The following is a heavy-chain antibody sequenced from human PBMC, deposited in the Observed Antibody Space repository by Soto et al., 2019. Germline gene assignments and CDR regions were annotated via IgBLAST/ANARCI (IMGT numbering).Heavy chain of an antibody. Sequence: WGALILTCASSVFTFSTYGMHWVRQAPGKGLEWAPVISHPGSNKYYAASVNGRFTISRNNSKNTLYLQMNSLRAEDTAVYYCAAPSVDTAYSTNWFDPWGQGTMVTVSS. CDR2: ISHPGSNK. V-gene: IGHV3-30*03. D-gene: IGHD5-18*01. CDR1: VFTFSTYG. CDR3: AAPSVDTAYSTNWFDP. J-gene: IGHJ5*02.